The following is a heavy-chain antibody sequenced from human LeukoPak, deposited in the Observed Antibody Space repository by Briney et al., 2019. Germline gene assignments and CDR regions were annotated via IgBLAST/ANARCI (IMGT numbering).Heavy chain of an antibody. CDR1: GFTFSSYS. J-gene: IGHJ4*02. V-gene: IGHV3-21*01. CDR2: ISSSSSYI. Sequence: PGGSLRLSCAASGFTFSSYSMNWVRQAPGKGLEWVSSISSSSSYIYYADSVKGRFTISRDNAKNSLYLQMNSLRAEDTAVYYCARDPLIAAARGTKFDYWGQGTLVTVSS. CDR3: ARDPLIAAARGTKFDY. D-gene: IGHD6-13*01.